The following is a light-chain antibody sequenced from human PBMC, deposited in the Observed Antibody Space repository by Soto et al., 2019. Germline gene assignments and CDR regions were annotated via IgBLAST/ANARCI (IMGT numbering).Light chain of an antibody. V-gene: IGKV1-39*01. Sequence: VQMTQSPPSLSASVGDRVTITCRASQNIGNSLNWYQQKPGRAPNLLIYSASTLQSGVTSRCSGGGSGTTFTLTISSLQPEDFTTYYCQKCGIAPFTFGGGTKVELK. CDR2: SAS. CDR1: QNIGNS. J-gene: IGKJ4*01. CDR3: QKCGIAPFT.